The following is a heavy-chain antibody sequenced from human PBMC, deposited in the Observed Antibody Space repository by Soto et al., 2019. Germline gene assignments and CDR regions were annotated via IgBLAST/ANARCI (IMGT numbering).Heavy chain of an antibody. D-gene: IGHD6-19*01. V-gene: IGHV3-23*01. J-gene: IGHJ4*02. CDR1: GFTFSDFA. CDR2: ISETAGTT. Sequence: VVLLESGGGLVQPGGSLKLSCAASGFTFSDFAMSWVRQAPGRGLEWVSGISETAGTTHYADSVKGRFTISRDNSKNTVYLQLDSLRAEDTAVYYCAKEEAGFTIGWTPDYWGQGTRVTVSS. CDR3: AKEEAGFTIGWTPDY.